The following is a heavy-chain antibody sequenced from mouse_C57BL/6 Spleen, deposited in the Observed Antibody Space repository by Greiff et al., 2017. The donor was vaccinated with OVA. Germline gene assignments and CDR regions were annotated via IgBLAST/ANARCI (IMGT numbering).Heavy chain of an antibody. J-gene: IGHJ3*01. CDR1: GFTFSDYG. CDR2: ISSGSSTI. Sequence: EVQVVESGGGLVKPGGSLKLSCAASGFTFSDYGMHWVRQAPEKGLEWVAYISSGSSTIYYADTVKGRFTISRDNAKNTLFLQMTSLRSEDTAMYYCARPYYYGSSYWFAYWGQGTLVTVSA. V-gene: IGHV5-17*01. D-gene: IGHD1-1*01. CDR3: ARPYYYGSSYWFAY.